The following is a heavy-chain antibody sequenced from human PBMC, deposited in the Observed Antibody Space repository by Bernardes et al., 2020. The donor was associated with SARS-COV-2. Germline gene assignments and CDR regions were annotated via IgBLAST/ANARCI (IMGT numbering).Heavy chain of an antibody. CDR1: GFTFSSYC. J-gene: IGHJ4*02. CDR2: INCDGSST. D-gene: IGHD2-2*01. CDR3: ARPISSTNRTDY. V-gene: IGHV3-74*01. Sequence: GGSLRLSCAASGFTFSSYCMHWVRQAPGKGLVWVSRINCDGSSTSYADSVKGRFTISRDNAKNTLYLQMNSLRGEDTAVYYCARPISSTNRTDYWGPGRLVTVSA.